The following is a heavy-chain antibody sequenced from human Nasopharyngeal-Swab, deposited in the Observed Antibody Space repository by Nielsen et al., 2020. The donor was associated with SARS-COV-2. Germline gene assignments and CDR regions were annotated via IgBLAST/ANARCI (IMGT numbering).Heavy chain of an antibody. J-gene: IGHJ4*02. V-gene: IGHV3-30*04. D-gene: IGHD5-18*01. CDR2: ISYDGSNK. CDR3: ARDQLGDTAMVTLDY. CDR1: GFTFSSYA. Sequence: GGSLRLSCAASGFTFSSYAMHWVRQAPGKGLEWVAVISYDGSNKYYADSVKGRFTISRDNSKNTLYLQMNSLRAEDTAVYYCARDQLGDTAMVTLDYWGQGTPVTVSS.